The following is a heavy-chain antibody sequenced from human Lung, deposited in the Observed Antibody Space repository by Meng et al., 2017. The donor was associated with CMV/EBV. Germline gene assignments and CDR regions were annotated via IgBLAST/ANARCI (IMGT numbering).Heavy chain of an antibody. CDR3: ARAYCSSTSCPEGY. CDR2: INYSGTT. J-gene: IGHJ4*02. CDR1: GGSLNGYY. V-gene: IGHV4-34*01. D-gene: IGHD2-2*01. Sequence: SETXSLTCAVYGGSLNGYYWSWIRQPPGKGLEWTAEINYSGTTNYSPSLKSRVTISLHSSKNQFSLNLNSVTAADTAVYYCARAYCSSTSCPEGYWGQGSLVTVSS.